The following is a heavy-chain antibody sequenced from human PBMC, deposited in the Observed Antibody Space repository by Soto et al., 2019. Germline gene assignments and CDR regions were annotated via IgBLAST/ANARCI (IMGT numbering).Heavy chain of an antibody. J-gene: IGHJ6*03. CDR3: AGGGSIVVATRRLMDV. CDR1: GGSISSSSYY. CDR2: IYYSGST. Sequence: SETLSLTCTVSGGSISSSSYYWGWIRQSPGKGLEWIGSIYYSGSTYYNPSLKSRVTISVDTSKNQFSLKLSSVTAADTAVYYCAGGGSIVVATRRLMDVWGKGTTVTVSS. D-gene: IGHD3-22*01. V-gene: IGHV4-39*01.